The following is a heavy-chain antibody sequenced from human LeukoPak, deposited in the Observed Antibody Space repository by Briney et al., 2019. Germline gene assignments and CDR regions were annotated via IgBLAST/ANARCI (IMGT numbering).Heavy chain of an antibody. CDR3: ARVPRRDGYVLDY. CDR1: GGSISSGGYY. J-gene: IGHJ4*02. D-gene: IGHD5-24*01. Sequence: PSETLSLTCTVSGGSISSGGYYWSWIRQHPGKGLEWIGYIYYSGSTYYNLSLKSRVTISVDTSKNQFSLKLSSVTAADTAVYYCARVPRRDGYVLDYWGQGTLVTVSS. CDR2: IYYSGST. V-gene: IGHV4-31*03.